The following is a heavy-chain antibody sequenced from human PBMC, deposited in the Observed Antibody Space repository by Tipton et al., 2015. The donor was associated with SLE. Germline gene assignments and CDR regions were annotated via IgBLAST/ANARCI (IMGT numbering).Heavy chain of an antibody. CDR2: IYYSGST. Sequence: TLSLTCTVSGGSISSHYWSWIRQPPGKGLEWIGYIYYSGSTNYNPSLKSRVTMSVDTSKNQFSLKLSSVTAADTAVYYCARIGVGAPDYWGQGTLVTVSS. D-gene: IGHD1-26*01. J-gene: IGHJ4*02. CDR1: GGSISSHY. CDR3: ARIGVGAPDY. V-gene: IGHV4-59*11.